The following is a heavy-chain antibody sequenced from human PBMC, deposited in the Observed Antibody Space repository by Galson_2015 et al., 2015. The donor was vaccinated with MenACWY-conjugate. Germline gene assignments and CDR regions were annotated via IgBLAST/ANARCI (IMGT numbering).Heavy chain of an antibody. J-gene: IGHJ4*02. D-gene: IGHD6-19*01. V-gene: IGHV4-39*01. Sequence: SETLSLTCTVSGGSISSPSYYWGWVRQPPGKGLEWIGSVYYKGNTYYSPSFKSRVTISLETSKNRFSLRLTSATAADTAVYYCARPGSGQYGGRVLDYWGQGILVTASS. CDR1: GGSISSPSYY. CDR3: ARPGSGQYGGRVLDY. CDR2: VYYKGNT.